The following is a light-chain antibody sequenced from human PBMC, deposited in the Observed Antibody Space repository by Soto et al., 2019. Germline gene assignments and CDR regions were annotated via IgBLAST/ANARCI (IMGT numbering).Light chain of an antibody. CDR2: AAS. V-gene: IGKV1-12*01. CDR3: QQAHSFPLT. J-gene: IGKJ3*01. CDR1: QGISNW. Sequence: DIQMTQSPSSVSASVGDRVTITCRASQGISNWLAWYQQKPGEAPSLLIYAASTLQKGAPSRFSGSGSGTDFTLTISSLQPEDSATYYFQQAHSFPLTFGPGTKVDVK.